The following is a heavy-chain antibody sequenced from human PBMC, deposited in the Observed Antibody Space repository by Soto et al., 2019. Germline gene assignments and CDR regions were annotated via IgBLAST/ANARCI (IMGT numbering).Heavy chain of an antibody. V-gene: IGHV1-8*01. D-gene: IGHD2-8*01. CDR2: MNPFTGNT. CDR3: ARRGHCIDGDCRYYFDS. J-gene: IGHJ4*02. Sequence: QVQLVQSGAEVKKPGASVKVSCKTSGDTFTSYDINSVRQATGQGLEWMGRMNPFTGNTDYARKFQGRVTMTRNTSTSTAYMELSSLSFEETAVYYCARRGHCIDGDCRYYFDSCGQGTLVTVSS. CDR1: GDTFTSYD.